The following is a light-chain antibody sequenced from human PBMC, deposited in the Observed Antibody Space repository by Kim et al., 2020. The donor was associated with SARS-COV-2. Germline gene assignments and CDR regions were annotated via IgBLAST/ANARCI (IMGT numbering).Light chain of an antibody. CDR3: CAYAGNSIWV. V-gene: IGLV2-23*01. J-gene: IGLJ3*02. CDR2: EAT. CDR1: SSDVGRYNL. Sequence: QSVLTQPASVSGSPGQSITISCTGTSSDVGRYNLVSWYQQFLGKAPKLIIYEATKRPSGVSSRISGSRSGNTASLTISGLQAEDEGDYHCCAYAGNSIWVFGGGTQLTVL.